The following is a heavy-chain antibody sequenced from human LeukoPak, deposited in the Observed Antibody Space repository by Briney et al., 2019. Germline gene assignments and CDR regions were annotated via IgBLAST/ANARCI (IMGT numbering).Heavy chain of an antibody. CDR2: IIPIFGTA. CDR1: GGIFISYA. D-gene: IGHD1-26*01. J-gene: IGHJ4*02. CDR3: ARAKSVGPASLFDY. Sequence: SVKVSCKASGGIFISYAISWVRQAPGQGLEWMGAIIPIFGTAHYAQKFQGRVTITADESTSTAYMELSRLISEDTAVYYCARAKSVGPASLFDYWGQGTLVTVSS. V-gene: IGHV1-69*13.